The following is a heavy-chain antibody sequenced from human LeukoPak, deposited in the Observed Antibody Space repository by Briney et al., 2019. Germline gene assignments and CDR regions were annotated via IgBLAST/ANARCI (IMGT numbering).Heavy chain of an antibody. D-gene: IGHD5-24*01. V-gene: IGHV3-48*01. CDR3: ARDRGMTTMSIFGY. CDR2: IDSSGTVI. J-gene: IGHJ4*02. CDR1: GFIFSGYS. Sequence: GGSLRLSCTVSGFIFSGYSMDWVRQAPGKGLEWISYIDSSGTVIQYADSVKGRFTISRDNSKNTLYLQMNSLRAEDTAVYYCARDRGMTTMSIFGYWGQGTLVTVSS.